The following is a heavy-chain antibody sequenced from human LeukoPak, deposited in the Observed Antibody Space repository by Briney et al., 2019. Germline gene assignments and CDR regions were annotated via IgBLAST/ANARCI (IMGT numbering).Heavy chain of an antibody. Sequence: PGGSLRLSCAASGFTFDDYAMSWVRQVPWKGLEWVSGISWSGGTTRYADSVKGRFTISRDNAKNSLYLQMNSLRAEDTALYYCARDNGAYYDSSGYSFDLWGRGTLVTVSS. J-gene: IGHJ2*01. D-gene: IGHD3-22*01. CDR2: ISWSGGTT. V-gene: IGHV3-20*04. CDR1: GFTFDDYA. CDR3: ARDNGAYYDSSGYSFDL.